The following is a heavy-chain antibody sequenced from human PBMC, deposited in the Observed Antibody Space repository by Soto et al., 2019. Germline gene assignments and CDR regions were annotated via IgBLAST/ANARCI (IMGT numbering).Heavy chain of an antibody. J-gene: IGHJ5*02. V-gene: IGHV4-31*03. CDR1: GVSISSGGYY. CDR3: ARASAAAVGFAP. CDR2: IYYSGST. Sequence: QVQLQESGPGLVKPSQTLSLTCTVSGVSISSGGYYWSWIRQHPGKGLEWIGYIYYSGSTYYNPSLKSRVTISVDPSKNQFSLKLSSVTAADTAVYYCARASAAAVGFAPWGQGTLVTVSS. D-gene: IGHD6-13*01.